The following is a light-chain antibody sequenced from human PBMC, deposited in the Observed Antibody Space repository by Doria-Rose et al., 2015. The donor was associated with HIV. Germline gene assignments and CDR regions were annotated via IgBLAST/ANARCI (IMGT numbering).Light chain of an antibody. CDR3: QQTYSSPPWT. J-gene: IGKJ1*01. Sequence: TFTCRASQTVSTYFNFFQQDPGKAPKLLIYAASRLQSGVPSRFSGSGSGTDFTLTISGLQPGDFATYYCQQTYSSPPWTFGQGTKVEMK. V-gene: IGKV1-39*01. CDR2: AAS. CDR1: QTVSTY.